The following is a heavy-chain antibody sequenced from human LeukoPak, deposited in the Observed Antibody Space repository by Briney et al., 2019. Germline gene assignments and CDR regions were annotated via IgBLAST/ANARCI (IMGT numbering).Heavy chain of an antibody. J-gene: IGHJ3*02. V-gene: IGHV3-21*01. CDR3: ARDARRPAI. Sequence: GGSLRLSCAASGFSFSSYSMNWVRQAPGKGLEWVSSISSSSSYIYYADSVKGRFTISRENAKNSLYLQMNSLIAENTAVYYCARDARRPAIWGQGTMVTVSS. CDR1: GFSFSSYS. CDR2: ISSSSSYI.